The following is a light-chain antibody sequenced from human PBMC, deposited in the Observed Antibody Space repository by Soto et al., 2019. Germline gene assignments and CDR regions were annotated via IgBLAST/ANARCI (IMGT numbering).Light chain of an antibody. J-gene: IGLJ1*01. Sequence: QPVLTHPPSVSGSHGQSVPIPCTETSSDVGSYNRVSWYHQAPGTAPRLMIYEVSNRPSGVPDRFSGSKSGNTASLTISGLQAEDEADYYCASYTTHTARFVFGTGTKVTVL. CDR1: SSDVGSYNR. CDR3: ASYTTHTARFV. V-gene: IGLV2-18*02. CDR2: EVS.